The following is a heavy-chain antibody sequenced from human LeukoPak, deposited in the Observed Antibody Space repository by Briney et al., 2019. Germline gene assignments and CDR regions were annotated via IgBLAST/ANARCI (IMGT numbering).Heavy chain of an antibody. Sequence: GGSLRLSCAASGFTFSSYAMTWVRQAPGKGLEWVSAISGSGGSTYYADSVKGRFTISRDNSKKTLYLQMNRLRAEDTAVYYCARGTAAPDYWGQGTLVTVSS. D-gene: IGHD6-13*01. CDR2: ISGSGGST. CDR1: GFTFSSYA. J-gene: IGHJ4*02. CDR3: ARGTAAPDY. V-gene: IGHV3-23*01.